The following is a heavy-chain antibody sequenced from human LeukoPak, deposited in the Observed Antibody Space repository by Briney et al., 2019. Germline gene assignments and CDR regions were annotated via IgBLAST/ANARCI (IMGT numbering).Heavy chain of an antibody. J-gene: IGHJ4*02. Sequence: PGGSLRLSCAASGFTFDDYAMSWVRQAPGKGLEWVSTINWNGGSTGYADSVKGRFTISRDNAQNSLYLQMNSLRAEDTALYYCARGSLVTGYGNPIFDYWGQGTLVTVSS. D-gene: IGHD3-9*01. CDR2: INWNGGST. V-gene: IGHV3-20*04. CDR1: GFTFDDYA. CDR3: ARGSLVTGYGNPIFDY.